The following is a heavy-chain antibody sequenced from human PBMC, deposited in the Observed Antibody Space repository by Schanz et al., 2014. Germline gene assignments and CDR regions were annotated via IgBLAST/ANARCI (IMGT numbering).Heavy chain of an antibody. Sequence: VQLEQSGAEVKKPGSSVKVSCKASGGTFSSFGINWVRQAPGQGLEWMGRIIPSLGLAKYEQKFQDKVTITADTSTTTAYRELSGLRSEDTAVYYCARDRLECGAECYSVEVFEIWGQGTLVIVSS. CDR1: GGTFSSFG. CDR3: ARDRLECGAECYSVEVFEI. CDR2: IIPSLGLA. D-gene: IGHD2-21*01. J-gene: IGHJ4*02. V-gene: IGHV1-69*04.